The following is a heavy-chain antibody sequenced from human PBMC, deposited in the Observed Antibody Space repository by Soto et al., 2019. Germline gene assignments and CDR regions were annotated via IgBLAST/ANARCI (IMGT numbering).Heavy chain of an antibody. D-gene: IGHD5-12*01. V-gene: IGHV5-51*01. CDR3: ARPYSGYEENGEYYFDY. CDR2: IYPGDSDT. CDR1: GYSFTSYW. J-gene: IGHJ4*02. Sequence: GESLKISCKGSGYSFTSYWIGWVRQMPGKGLEWMGIIYPGDSDTRYSPSFQGQVTISADKSISTAYLQWSSLKASDTAMYYCARPYSGYEENGEYYFDYWGQGTLVTVSS.